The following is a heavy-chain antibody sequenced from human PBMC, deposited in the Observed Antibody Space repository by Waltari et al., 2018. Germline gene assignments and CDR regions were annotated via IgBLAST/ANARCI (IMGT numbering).Heavy chain of an antibody. J-gene: IGHJ6*03. Sequence: QVQLVQSGAEVKKPGASVKVSCKASGYTFTGYYMHWVRQAPGQGLEWMGWINPNSGSTNYAQTVQGRGTMTRETSISTAYMELSRLRSDDTAVYYCARSGPEGMYYYYMDVWGKGTTVTVSS. D-gene: IGHD1-26*01. CDR1: GYTFTGYY. V-gene: IGHV1-2*02. CDR2: INPNSGST. CDR3: ARSGPEGMYYYYMDV.